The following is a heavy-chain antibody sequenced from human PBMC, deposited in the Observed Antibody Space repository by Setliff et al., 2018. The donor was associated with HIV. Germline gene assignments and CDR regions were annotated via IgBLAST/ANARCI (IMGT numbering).Heavy chain of an antibody. CDR3: ARDRTLVWLLSGCWFDP. Sequence: ASVKVSCKASGYTFTDYHIHWVRQAPGQGLEWMGRMHPKSGGANLVQKFEDRVTMTRDTSISTAYMELSRLRSDDTAVYYCARDRTLVWLLSGCWFDPWGQGTLVTVSS. CDR1: GYTFTDYH. J-gene: IGHJ5*02. D-gene: IGHD3-9*01. V-gene: IGHV1-2*06. CDR2: MHPKSGGA.